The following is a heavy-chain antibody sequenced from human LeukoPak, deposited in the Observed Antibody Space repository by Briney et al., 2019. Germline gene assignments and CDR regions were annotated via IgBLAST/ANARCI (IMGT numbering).Heavy chain of an antibody. CDR1: GFAFGSEA. CDR3: AKDRSGSANWAHRTFVN. J-gene: IGHJ4*02. D-gene: IGHD1-1*01. V-gene: IGHV3-23*01. CDR2: ISPGGGTT. Sequence: GGSLRLSCAVSGFAFGSEAMSWVRQSPARGLEWVASISPGGGTTYYADYVKGRFTISRDNSNNTLYVHMNSLRAEDTAVYYCAKDRSGSANWAHRTFVNWAQGTLVTVSS.